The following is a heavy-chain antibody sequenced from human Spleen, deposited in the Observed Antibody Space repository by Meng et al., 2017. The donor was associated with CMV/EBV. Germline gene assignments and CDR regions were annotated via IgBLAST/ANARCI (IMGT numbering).Heavy chain of an antibody. Sequence: FTFSSFWMSWVRQAPGKGLKWVANIKQDGIENYYVDSVTGRFTISRDNAKKSLYLQMNSLRAEDTAVYYCARDSYCSSTSCNDAFDIWGQGTMVTVSS. V-gene: IGHV3-7*01. D-gene: IGHD2-2*01. J-gene: IGHJ3*02. CDR3: ARDSYCSSTSCNDAFDI. CDR1: FTFSSFW. CDR2: IKQDGIEN.